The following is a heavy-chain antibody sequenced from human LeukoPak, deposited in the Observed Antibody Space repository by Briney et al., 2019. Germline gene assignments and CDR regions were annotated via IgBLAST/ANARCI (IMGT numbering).Heavy chain of an antibody. CDR3: ARAAQYSSGWYYFDY. J-gene: IGHJ4*02. CDR2: IWYDGSNK. D-gene: IGHD6-13*01. CDR1: GFTFSSYG. V-gene: IGHV3-33*01. Sequence: GRSLRLSCAASGFTFSSYGMHWVRQAPGKGLEWVAVIWYDGSNKYYADSVKGRFTISRDNSKNTLYLQMNSLRAEDTAVYYCARAAQYSSGWYYFDYWGQGTLVTVSS.